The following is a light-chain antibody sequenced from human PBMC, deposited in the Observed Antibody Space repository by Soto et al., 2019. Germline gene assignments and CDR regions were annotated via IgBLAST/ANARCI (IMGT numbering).Light chain of an antibody. CDR2: GAS. V-gene: IGKV3D-20*02. CDR1: QSVGGTF. Sequence: EIVLTQSPGTLSLSPGAGAPLSCRASQSVGGTFLAWYQQKGGQAPRLLIHGASNRATGTPDRFSGSGSGTDFTLTISRLEPEDFAVYYCHQRSNWPITFGQGTRLEI. J-gene: IGKJ5*01. CDR3: HQRSNWPIT.